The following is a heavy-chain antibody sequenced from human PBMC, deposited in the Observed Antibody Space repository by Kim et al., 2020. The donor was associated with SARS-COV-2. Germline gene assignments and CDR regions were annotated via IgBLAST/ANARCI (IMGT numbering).Heavy chain of an antibody. CDR3: ARGYDCWSGGNWFDP. Sequence: SPSFHGHVTISADTSISTAYLQWSSLKASDTAIYYCARGYDCWSGGNWFDPWGQGTLVTVSS. J-gene: IGHJ5*02. D-gene: IGHD3-3*01. V-gene: IGHV5-10-1*01.